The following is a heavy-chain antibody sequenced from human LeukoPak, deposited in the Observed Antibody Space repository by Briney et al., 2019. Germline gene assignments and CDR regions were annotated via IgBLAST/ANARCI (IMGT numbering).Heavy chain of an antibody. Sequence: SETLSLTCTVSGRSISSYYWSWLRQPPGKGLEWIGYIYYSGSTNYNPSLKSRVTISVDTSKNQFSLKLSSVTAADTAVYYCARESVVPAAIRPGGFDYWGQGTLVTVSS. J-gene: IGHJ4*02. CDR1: GRSISSYY. D-gene: IGHD2-2*01. CDR2: IYYSGST. CDR3: ARESVVPAAIRPGGFDY. V-gene: IGHV4-59*01.